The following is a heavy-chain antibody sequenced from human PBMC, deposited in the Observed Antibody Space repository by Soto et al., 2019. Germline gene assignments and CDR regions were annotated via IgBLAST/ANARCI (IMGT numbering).Heavy chain of an antibody. CDR1: GITINTDG. CDR3: ARGMGMATTGRYDY. D-gene: IGHD1-1*01. CDR2: ISSSSDTI. V-gene: IGHV3-48*01. J-gene: IGHJ4*02. Sequence: PGGSLRLSFAASGITINTDGMNWVCQAPGKGLEWVSYISSSSDTIYYADFVKGRFTISRDNAKNSLYLQMNILRVEDTATYYCARGMGMATTGRYDYWGQGTLVTVSS.